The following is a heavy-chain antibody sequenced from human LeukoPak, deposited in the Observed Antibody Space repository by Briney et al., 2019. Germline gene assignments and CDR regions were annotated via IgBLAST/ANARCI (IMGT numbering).Heavy chain of an antibody. D-gene: IGHD3-22*01. J-gene: IGHJ3*02. Sequence: GGSLRLSCAASGFTFSSYEMNWVRQAPGKGLEWVSYISSSGSTIYYADSVKGRFTISRDNAKNSLYLQMNSLRAEDTAVYYCARVADSSGYWGAFDIWGQGTMVTVSS. CDR1: GFTFSSYE. V-gene: IGHV3-48*03. CDR2: ISSSGSTI. CDR3: ARVADSSGYWGAFDI.